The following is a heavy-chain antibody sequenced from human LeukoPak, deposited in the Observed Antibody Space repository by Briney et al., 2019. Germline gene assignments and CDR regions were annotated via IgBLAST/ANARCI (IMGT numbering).Heavy chain of an antibody. Sequence: WGALRLSCAAPGFTLSTYCMTWGRHAPGEGVEWVSAIGGSGVSTYYADSVKGRFTISRDNSRNTPYLQMNSLRAEDTAVYYCAKDRVGATLYFDFWGQGTLLTVSS. CDR1: GFTLSTYC. V-gene: IGHV3-23*01. D-gene: IGHD1-26*01. CDR2: IGGSGVST. J-gene: IGHJ4*02. CDR3: AKDRVGATLYFDF.